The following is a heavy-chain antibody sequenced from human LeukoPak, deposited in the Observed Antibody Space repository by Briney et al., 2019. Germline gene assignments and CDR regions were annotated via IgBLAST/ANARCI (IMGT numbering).Heavy chain of an antibody. CDR2: MNPNSGNT. Sequence: ASVKVSCKASGYTFTSYGINWVRQATGQGLEWMGWMNPNSGNTGYAQKFQGRVTITRNTSISTAYMELSSLRSEDTAVYYRARGYMVRGVIINPFDYWGQGTLVTVSS. V-gene: IGHV1-8*03. CDR3: ARGYMVRGVIINPFDY. J-gene: IGHJ4*02. CDR1: GYTFTSYG. D-gene: IGHD3-10*01.